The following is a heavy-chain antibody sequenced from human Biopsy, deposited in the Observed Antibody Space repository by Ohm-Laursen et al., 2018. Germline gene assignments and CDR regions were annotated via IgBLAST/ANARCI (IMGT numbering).Heavy chain of an antibody. CDR2: ISSRGSII. D-gene: IGHD1-14*01. J-gene: IGHJ4*02. V-gene: IGHV3-11*01. CDR1: GFSFSDYY. Sequence: SLRLSCAASGFSFSDYYMSWIRQAPGKGLEWVSYISSRGSIINYADSVKGRFTISRDNSKNTLYLRMNSLRAEDTAVYYCAKPADSYGSEFYFDYWGQGTLVTVSS. CDR3: AKPADSYGSEFYFDY.